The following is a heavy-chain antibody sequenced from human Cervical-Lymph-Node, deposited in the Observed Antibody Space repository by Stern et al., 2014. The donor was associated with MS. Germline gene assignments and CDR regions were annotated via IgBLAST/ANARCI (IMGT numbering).Heavy chain of an antibody. CDR3: ATHVPVPRGWF. V-gene: IGHV1-3*01. Sequence: QMQLVQSGAEVKKPGASVKVSCKASGYTFSSYGMHWVRQAPGQRPAWMGWINAGNGETKYSQKFQGRVTISRDISATTAYMELSTLRSEDTAVYYCATHVPVPRGWFWGQGTLVTVSS. D-gene: IGHD3-10*01. CDR2: INAGNGET. J-gene: IGHJ4*02. CDR1: GYTFSSYG.